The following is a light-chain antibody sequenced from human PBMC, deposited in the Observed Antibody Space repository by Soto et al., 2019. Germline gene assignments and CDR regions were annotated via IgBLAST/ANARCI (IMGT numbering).Light chain of an antibody. CDR2: AAS. CDR1: QSVSSSN. V-gene: IGKV3-20*01. CDR3: QQYNNWPPIT. Sequence: EIMLTPSQRTIALSPCERATLLFSVIQSVSSSNLAWYQQKPAQAPRLLIYAASRRAPGIPERFSGSGSGTDFTLTISRLEPEDFAVYYCQQYNNWPPITFGQGTRLEIK. J-gene: IGKJ5*01.